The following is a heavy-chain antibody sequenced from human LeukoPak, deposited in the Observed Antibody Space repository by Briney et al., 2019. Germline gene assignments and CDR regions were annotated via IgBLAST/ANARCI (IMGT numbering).Heavy chain of an antibody. D-gene: IGHD1-26*01. CDR2: IKEDGSEK. J-gene: IGHJ4*02. CDR1: GYTFSNYW. Sequence: GGSLRLSCAVSGYTFSNYWMSWVRQAPGKGLEWVANIKEDGSEKYYVDSVKGRFTISRDNAKNSLYLQMNSLRAKDTAVYYCARQLVGATYFDYWGQGTLVTVSS. V-gene: IGHV3-7*01. CDR3: ARQLVGATYFDY.